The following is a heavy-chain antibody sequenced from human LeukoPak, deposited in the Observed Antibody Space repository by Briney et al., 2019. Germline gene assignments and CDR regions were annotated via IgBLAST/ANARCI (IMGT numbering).Heavy chain of an antibody. Sequence: GGSLRLSCAASGYTFSNAWMSWVRQPPGKGLEWVGRIKSKTDGGTTDYAAHVKGRFTISRDDSKNTLYLQMNSLKTEDTAVYYCTMQYQLLYSWGQGTLVTVSS. CDR3: TMQYQLLYS. CDR1: GYTFSNAW. CDR2: IKSKTDGGTT. V-gene: IGHV3-15*01. J-gene: IGHJ4*02. D-gene: IGHD2-2*01.